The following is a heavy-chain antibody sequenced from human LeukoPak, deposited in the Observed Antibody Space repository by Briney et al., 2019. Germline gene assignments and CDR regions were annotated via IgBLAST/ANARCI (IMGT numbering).Heavy chain of an antibody. V-gene: IGHV3-53*01. D-gene: IGHD3-10*01. CDR2: IYSGGST. J-gene: IGHJ4*02. CDR3: ARGPPVLWFGELLYY. CDR1: GFTVSSNY. Sequence: PGESLRLSCAASGFTVSSNYMSWVRQAPGKGLEWVSVIYSGGSTYYADSVKGRFTISRDNSKNTLYLQMNSLRAEDTAVYYCARGPPVLWFGELLYYWGQGTLVTVSS.